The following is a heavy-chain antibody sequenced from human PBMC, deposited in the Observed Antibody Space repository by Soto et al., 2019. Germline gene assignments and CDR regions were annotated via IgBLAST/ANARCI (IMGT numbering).Heavy chain of an antibody. V-gene: IGHV1-18*04. D-gene: IGHD3-3*01. J-gene: IGHJ6*02. CDR1: GYTFTSYG. Sequence: QVQLVQSGAEVKKPGASVKVSCKASGYTFTSYGISWVRQAPGQGLEWMGWISAYNGNTNYAQKLQGRVTMTTDTSKSTAYMELRSLETDDTAVDFCARTTDYDFWSGYSYYYYGMDVWGQGTTVTVSS. CDR2: ISAYNGNT. CDR3: ARTTDYDFWSGYSYYYYGMDV.